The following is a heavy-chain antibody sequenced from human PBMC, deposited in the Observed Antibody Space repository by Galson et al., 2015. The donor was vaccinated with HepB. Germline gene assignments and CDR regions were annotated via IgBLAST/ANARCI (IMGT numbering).Heavy chain of an antibody. CDR3: ARDGWYSSSWYDY. D-gene: IGHD6-13*01. CDR2: ISSSSSYI. Sequence: LRLSCAASGFTFSSYSMNWVRQAPGKGLEWVSSISSSSSYIYYADSVKGRFTISRDNAKNSLYLQMNSLRAEDTAVYYCARDGWYSSSWYDYWGQGTLVTVSS. J-gene: IGHJ4*02. V-gene: IGHV3-21*01. CDR1: GFTFSSYS.